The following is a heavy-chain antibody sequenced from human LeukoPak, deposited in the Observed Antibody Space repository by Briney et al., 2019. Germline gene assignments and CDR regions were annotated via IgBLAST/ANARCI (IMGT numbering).Heavy chain of an antibody. CDR3: AGGIASTGRYYFDY. D-gene: IGHD6-13*01. V-gene: IGHV1-69*04. CDR1: GGTFSSYA. CDR2: IIPILGIA. J-gene: IGHJ4*02. Sequence: SVKVSCKASGGTFSSYAISWVRQAPGQGLEWMGRIIPILGIANYAQKFQGRVTITADKSTSTAYMELRSLRSDDTAVYYCAGGIASTGRYYFDYWGQGTLVTVSS.